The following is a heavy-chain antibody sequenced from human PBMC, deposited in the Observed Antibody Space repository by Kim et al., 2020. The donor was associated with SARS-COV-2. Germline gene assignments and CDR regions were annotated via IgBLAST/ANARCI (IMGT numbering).Heavy chain of an antibody. CDR1: GFTFNSYW. D-gene: IGHD2-15*01. Sequence: GGSLRLSCAASGFTFNSYWMQWVRQAPGKGLVWVSRINSEGSRTRYADSVKGRFTISRDNAKNTLYLQMNSLRAEDTAVYYCARDPMYCSGGSCYSNGFGPWGQGTLVSLSS. V-gene: IGHV3-74*01. CDR3: ARDPMYCSGGSCYSNGFGP. J-gene: IGHJ5*02. CDR2: INSEGSRT.